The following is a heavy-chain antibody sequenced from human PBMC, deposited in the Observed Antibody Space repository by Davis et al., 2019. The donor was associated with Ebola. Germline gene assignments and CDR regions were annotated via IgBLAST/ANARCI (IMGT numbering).Heavy chain of an antibody. V-gene: IGHV1-46*01. CDR3: ARDLKQIVVVPAFLYY. CDR2: INPSGGST. CDR1: GYTFTSYY. D-gene: IGHD2-2*01. Sequence: ASVKVSCKASGYTFTSYYMHWVRQAPGQGLEWMGIINPSGGSTSYAQRFQGRVTMTRDTSTSTVYMELSSLRSEDTAVYYCARDLKQIVVVPAFLYYWGQGTLVTVSS. J-gene: IGHJ4*02.